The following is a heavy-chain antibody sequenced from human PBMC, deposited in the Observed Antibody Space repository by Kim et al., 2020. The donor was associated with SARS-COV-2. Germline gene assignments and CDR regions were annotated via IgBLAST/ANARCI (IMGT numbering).Heavy chain of an antibody. D-gene: IGHD3-3*01. Sequence: SETLSLTCTVSGGSVSRGSYYWSWIRQPPGKGLEWIGYIYYSGNTNYNPSLKSRVTMSVDTSKNQFSLKLRSVTAADTAVYYCARATNDFWSGYPYYFDYWGERNLVTVSS. CDR2: IYYSGNT. CDR1: GGSVSRGSYY. J-gene: IGHJ4*02. V-gene: IGHV4-61*01. CDR3: ARATNDFWSGYPYYFDY.